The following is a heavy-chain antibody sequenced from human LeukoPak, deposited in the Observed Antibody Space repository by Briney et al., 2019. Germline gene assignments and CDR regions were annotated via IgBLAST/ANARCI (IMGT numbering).Heavy chain of an antibody. Sequence: QPGGSLRLSCAASGFTFSSHAMSWVRQAPGKGLESVSVISSSGGSTSYADSVKGRFTISRDNSKNTLYLQMNSLRAEDTAVYYCAKRLAFVVVPAAPLDYWGQGTLVTVSS. D-gene: IGHD2-2*01. CDR1: GFTFSSHA. CDR3: AKRLAFVVVPAAPLDY. CDR2: ISSSGGST. J-gene: IGHJ4*02. V-gene: IGHV3-23*01.